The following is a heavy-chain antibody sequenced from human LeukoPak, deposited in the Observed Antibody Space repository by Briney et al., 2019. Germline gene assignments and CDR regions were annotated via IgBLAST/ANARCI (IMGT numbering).Heavy chain of an antibody. CDR1: GFSFSNYA. J-gene: IGHJ4*02. D-gene: IGHD6-13*01. CDR2: ITSNGGPT. Sequence: GGSLRLSCSASGFSFSNYAMHWVRQAPGKGLEYASTITSNGGPTYYADSVKGRFTISRDNSKNTLYLQMSSLRTEDTAVYYCAKGSYSSSWYTFFGYWGQGTLVTVSS. CDR3: AKGSYSSSWYTFFGY. V-gene: IGHV3-64D*06.